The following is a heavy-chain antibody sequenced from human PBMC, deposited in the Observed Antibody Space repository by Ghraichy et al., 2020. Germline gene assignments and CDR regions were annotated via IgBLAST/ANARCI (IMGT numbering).Heavy chain of an antibody. CDR1: GGSISSSSYY. CDR3: ARSHFMYSPYFDY. V-gene: IGHV4-39*07. CDR2: IYYSGST. D-gene: IGHD6-13*01. Sequence: SQTLSLTCTVSGGSISSSSYYWGWIRQPPGKGLEWIGSIYYSGSTNYNPSLKSRVTISVDTSKNQFSLKLSSVTAADTAVYYCARSHFMYSPYFDYWGQGTLVTVSS. J-gene: IGHJ4*02.